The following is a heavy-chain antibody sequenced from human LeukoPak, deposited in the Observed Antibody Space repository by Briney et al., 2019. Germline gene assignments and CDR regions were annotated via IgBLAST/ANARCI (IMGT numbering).Heavy chain of an antibody. CDR2: ISYDGSNK. D-gene: IGHD6-19*01. J-gene: IGHJ4*02. CDR3: AREFTTGYNSGWYH. CDR1: GFTFSSYG. V-gene: IGHV3-30*03. Sequence: GGSLRLSCAASGFTFSSYGMHWVRQAPGKGLEWVAVISYDGSNKYYADSVKGRFTISRDNSKNTLYLQMNSLRAEDTAVYYCAREFTTGYNSGWYHWGQGTLVTVSS.